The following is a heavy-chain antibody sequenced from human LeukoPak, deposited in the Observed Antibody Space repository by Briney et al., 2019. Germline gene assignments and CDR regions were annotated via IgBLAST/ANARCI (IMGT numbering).Heavy chain of an antibody. V-gene: IGHV4-4*02. CDR1: GGSISSSNW. CDR2: IYHSGST. Sequence: PSGTLSLTCAVSGGSISSSNWWSWVRQPPGKGLEWIGEIYHSGSTNYNPSLKSRVTISVDKSKNQFSLKLSSVTAADTAVYYCVRRTFLRRANYNYYFFDYWAQGILVTVSS. D-gene: IGHD5-24*01. J-gene: IGHJ4*02. CDR3: VRRTFLRRANYNYYFFDY.